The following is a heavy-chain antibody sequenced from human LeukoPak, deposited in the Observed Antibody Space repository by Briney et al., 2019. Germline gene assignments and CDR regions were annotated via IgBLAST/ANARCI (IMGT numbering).Heavy chain of an antibody. CDR1: GFTFDDYA. CDR3: AKDIQDSGSFYGMDV. D-gene: IGHD1-26*01. V-gene: IGHV3-9*01. CDR2: ISWNSGSI. J-gene: IGHJ6*02. Sequence: PGRSLRLSCAASGFTFDDYAMHWVRHAPGKGLEWVSGISWNSGSIGYADSVKGRFTISRDNAKNSLYLQMNSLRAEDTALYYCAKDIQDSGSFYGMDVWGQGTTVTVSS.